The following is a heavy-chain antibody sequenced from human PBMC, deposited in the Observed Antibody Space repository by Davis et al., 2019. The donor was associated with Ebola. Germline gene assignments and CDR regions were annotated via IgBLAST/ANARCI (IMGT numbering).Heavy chain of an antibody. J-gene: IGHJ6*02. CDR3: ARDGVVPAANYGMDV. V-gene: IGHV4-4*02. CDR1: GGSISSSNW. CDR2: IYHSGST. Sequence: SETLSLTCAVSGGSISSSNWWCWVRQPPGKGLEWIGEIYHSGSTNYNPSLKSRVTISVDKSKNQFSLKLSSVTAADTAVYYCARDGVVPAANYGMDVWGQGTTITVSS. D-gene: IGHD2-2*01.